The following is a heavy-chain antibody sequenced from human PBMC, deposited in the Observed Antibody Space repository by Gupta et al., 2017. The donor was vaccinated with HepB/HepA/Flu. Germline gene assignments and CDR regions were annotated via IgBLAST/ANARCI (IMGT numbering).Heavy chain of an antibody. V-gene: IGHV4-34*01. D-gene: IGHD3-3*01. CDR2: INHSGST. J-gene: IGHJ6*03. Sequence: QVQLQQRGAGLLKPSETLSLTCAVYGGSFSGYSWSWIRQPPGKGLEWIGEINHSGSTNYNPSLKSRVTRAVDTSKNQFSLKLSSVTAADTAVYYCARVSLKNRFVEWLRQVYYMDVWGKGTTVTVSS. CDR1: GGSFSGYS. CDR3: ARVSLKNRFVEWLRQVYYMDV.